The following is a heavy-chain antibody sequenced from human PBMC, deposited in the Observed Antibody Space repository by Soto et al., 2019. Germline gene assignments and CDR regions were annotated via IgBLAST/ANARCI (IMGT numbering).Heavy chain of an antibody. CDR2: IYYSGST. CDR3: ARSDAKKALDY. J-gene: IGHJ4*02. V-gene: IGHV4-59*01. CDR1: GGSISSYY. Sequence: SETLSLTCTVSGGSISSYYWSWIRQPPGKGLEWIGYIYYSGSTNYNPSLKSRVTISVDTSKNQFSLKLSSVTAADTAVYYCARSDAKKALDYWGQGTLVTVSS.